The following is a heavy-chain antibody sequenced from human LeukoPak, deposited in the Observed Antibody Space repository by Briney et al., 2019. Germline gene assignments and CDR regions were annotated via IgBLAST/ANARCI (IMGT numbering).Heavy chain of an antibody. J-gene: IGHJ4*02. V-gene: IGHV4-38-2*02. CDR3: ARASIAVAGYFDY. D-gene: IGHD6-19*01. CDR1: GYSISSGYY. CDR2: IYYSGST. Sequence: SETLSLTCTVSGYSISSGYYWGWIRQPPGKGLEWIGSIYYSGSTYYNPSLKSRVTISVDTSKNQFSLKLSSVTAADTAVYYFARASIAVAGYFDYWGQGTLVTVSS.